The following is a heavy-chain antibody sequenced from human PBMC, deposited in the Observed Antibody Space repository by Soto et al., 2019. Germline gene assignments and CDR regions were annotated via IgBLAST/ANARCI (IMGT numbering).Heavy chain of an antibody. J-gene: IGHJ4*02. CDR1: GFTFSGSA. CDR2: IRSKANSYAT. D-gene: IGHD5-12*01. V-gene: IGHV3-73*01. CDR3: TFSNVNIVASTNGFDY. Sequence: GESLKISCAASGFTFSGSAMHWVRQASGKGLEWGGRIRSKANSYATAYAASVKGRFTISRDASKNTAYLQMNSLKTEDTAVYYCTFSNVNIVASTNGFDYWGQGTLVTVSS.